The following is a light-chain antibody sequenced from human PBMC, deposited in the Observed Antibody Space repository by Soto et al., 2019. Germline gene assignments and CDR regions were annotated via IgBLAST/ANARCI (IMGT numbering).Light chain of an antibody. J-gene: IGKJ1*01. CDR1: QSVNSW. CDR3: QHYNSYSEA. Sequence: DIQMTQSPSVLSASVGDRVTITCRASQSVNSWLAWYQHKPGKAPELLIYDVSSLQSGVPSRFSGSGSGTEFTLTTSSLQPDDFATYYCQHYNSYSEAFGQGTKVDIK. CDR2: DVS. V-gene: IGKV1-5*01.